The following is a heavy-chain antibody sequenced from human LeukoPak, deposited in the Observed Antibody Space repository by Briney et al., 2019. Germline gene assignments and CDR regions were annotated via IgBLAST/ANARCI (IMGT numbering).Heavy chain of an antibody. CDR1: GFTFSSYS. CDR2: ISSSSSTI. J-gene: IGHJ4*02. Sequence: GGSLRLXCAASGFTFSSYSMNWVRQAPGKGLEWVSYISSSSSTIYYADSVKGRFTISRDNAKNSLYLQMNSLRAEDTAVYYCARGGYDFWSGYYFDYWGQGTLVTVSS. V-gene: IGHV3-48*01. D-gene: IGHD3-3*01. CDR3: ARGGYDFWSGYYFDY.